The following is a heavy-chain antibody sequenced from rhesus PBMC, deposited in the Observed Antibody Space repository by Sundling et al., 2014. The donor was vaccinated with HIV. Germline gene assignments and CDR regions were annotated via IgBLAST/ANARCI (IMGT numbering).Heavy chain of an antibody. D-gene: IGHD2-21*01. CDR1: GFTFDDYA. J-gene: IGHJ4*01. Sequence: EVQLVESGGGVVQPGGSLRLSCAASGFTFDDYAMHWVRQAPGKGLEWVSGISWDGDSTYYADSVKGRFTISRDNAKNSLYLQMDSLRAEDTALYYCAALLVVVAMGGFDYWGQGVLVTVSS. CDR3: AALLVVVAMGGFDY. CDR2: ISWDGDST. V-gene: IGHV3-201*01.